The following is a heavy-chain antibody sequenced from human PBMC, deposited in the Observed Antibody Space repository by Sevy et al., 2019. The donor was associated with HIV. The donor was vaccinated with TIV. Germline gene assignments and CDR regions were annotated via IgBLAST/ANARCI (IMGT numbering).Heavy chain of an antibody. CDR2: ISYDGTNK. D-gene: IGHD1-26*01. CDR3: AREFTGWDLHPDY. CDR1: GFAFCTHA. J-gene: IGHJ4*02. Sequence: GGSLRLSCIASGFAFCTHAMHWVRQAPDKGLEWVAVISYDGTNKNYADSVKDRFTISRDNSKNTLYLQMNSLRADDTAVYYCAREFTGWDLHPDYWGQGTLVTVSS. V-gene: IGHV3-30-3*01.